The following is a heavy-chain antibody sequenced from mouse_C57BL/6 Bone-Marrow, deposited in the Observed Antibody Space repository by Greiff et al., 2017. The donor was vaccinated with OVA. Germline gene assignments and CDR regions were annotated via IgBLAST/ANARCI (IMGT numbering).Heavy chain of an antibody. CDR1: GYTFTSYW. V-gene: IGHV1-64*01. CDR2: IHPNSGST. CDR3: ARGGDYDRGGPFAY. J-gene: IGHJ3*01. D-gene: IGHD2-4*01. Sequence: QVQLKQPGAELVKPGASVKLSCKASGYTFTSYWMHWVKQRPGQGLEWIGMIHPNSGSTNYNEKFKSKATLTVDKSSSTAYMQLSSLTSEDSAVYYCARGGDYDRGGPFAYWGQGTLVTVSA.